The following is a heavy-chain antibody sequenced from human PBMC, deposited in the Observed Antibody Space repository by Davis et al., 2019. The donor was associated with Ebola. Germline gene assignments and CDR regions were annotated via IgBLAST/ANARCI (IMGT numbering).Heavy chain of an antibody. CDR2: VSGNGDNT. D-gene: IGHD6-13*01. Sequence: GGSLRLSCAASGFTFSNYALSWVRQAPGKGLEWLSVVSGNGDNTYYADSVKGRFAISRDNSKNMIYLDMNALRAEDTATYYCAKSRSSWVNDAFDMWGQGTMVTVSS. CDR1: GFTFSNYA. V-gene: IGHV3-23*01. J-gene: IGHJ3*02. CDR3: AKSRSSWVNDAFDM.